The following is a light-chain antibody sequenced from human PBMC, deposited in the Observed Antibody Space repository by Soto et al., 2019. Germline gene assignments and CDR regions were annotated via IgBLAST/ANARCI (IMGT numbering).Light chain of an antibody. Sequence: QSALTQPASVSGSPGQSITIACTGTSSDIGSYKYVSWYQHHPGKVPQLLIYEVSNRPSGVSSRFSASKSGNTASLTISGLKAEDEADYYCSSYSSGSTLGVFGGGTKVTVL. CDR1: SSDIGSYKY. V-gene: IGLV2-14*01. CDR2: EVS. J-gene: IGLJ3*02. CDR3: SSYSSGSTLGV.